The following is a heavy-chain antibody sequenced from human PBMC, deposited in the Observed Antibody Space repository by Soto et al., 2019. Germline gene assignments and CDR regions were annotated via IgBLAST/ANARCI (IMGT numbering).Heavy chain of an antibody. CDR3: AAKGTVTHRYYYGMDV. V-gene: IGHV1-69*12. D-gene: IGHD4-17*01. CDR1: GGTFSSYA. CDR2: IIPIFGTA. Sequence: QVQLVQSGAEVKKPGSSVKVSCKASGGTFSSYAISWVRQAPGQGLEWMGGIIPIFGTANYAQKFQGRVTITADESTSTAYMELSSMRSEDTAVYYCAAKGTVTHRYYYGMDVWGQGTTVTVSS. J-gene: IGHJ6*02.